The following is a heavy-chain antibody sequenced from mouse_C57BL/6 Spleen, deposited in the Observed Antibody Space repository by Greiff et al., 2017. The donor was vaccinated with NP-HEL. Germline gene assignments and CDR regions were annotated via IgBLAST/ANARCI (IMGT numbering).Heavy chain of an antibody. D-gene: IGHD2-14*01. CDR3: AKVLEDYAMDY. CDR1: GYTFTSYG. CDR2: IYPRSGNT. J-gene: IGHJ4*01. Sequence: QVQLQQSGAELARPGASVKLSCKASGYTFTSYGISWVKQRTGQGLEWIGEIYPRSGNTYYNEKFKGKATLTADTSSSTAYMELRSLTSEDSAVYFCAKVLEDYAMDYWGQGTSVTVSS. V-gene: IGHV1-81*01.